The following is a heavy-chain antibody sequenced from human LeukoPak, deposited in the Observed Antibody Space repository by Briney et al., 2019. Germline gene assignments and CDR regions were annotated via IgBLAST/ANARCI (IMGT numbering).Heavy chain of an antibody. J-gene: IGHJ4*02. CDR3: ARVDGDGYNIPDY. V-gene: IGHV4-34*01. D-gene: IGHD5-24*01. Sequence: SETLSLTCAVYGESFSSYYWSWIRQPPGKWLEWIGEINNSVNTNYNPSLKSRVTISVDTSKNQFSLRLSSVTAADTAVYYCARVDGDGYNIPDYWGQGTLVTVSS. CDR1: GESFSSYY. CDR2: INNSVNT.